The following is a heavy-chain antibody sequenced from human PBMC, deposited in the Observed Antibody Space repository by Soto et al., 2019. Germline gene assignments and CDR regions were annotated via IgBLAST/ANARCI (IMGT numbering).Heavy chain of an antibody. Sequence: EVQLVESGGGLVQPGGSLRLSCAASGFTLRGYWMHWVSQAPGKGLVWVSRINSDGSSTSYADSVKGRFTISRDNGKNTLYLQMNRLRAGDTAVYYCAKDGRLGQFDYWGQVTLVTASS. D-gene: IGHD1-1*01. CDR3: AKDGRLGQFDY. CDR1: GFTLRGYW. CDR2: INSDGSST. V-gene: IGHV3-74*01. J-gene: IGHJ4*02.